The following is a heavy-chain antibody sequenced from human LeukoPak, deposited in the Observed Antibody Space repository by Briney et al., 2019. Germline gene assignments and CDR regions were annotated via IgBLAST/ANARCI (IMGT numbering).Heavy chain of an antibody. CDR2: IKQDGRDK. J-gene: IGHJ6*02. V-gene: IGHV3-7*03. CDR1: GFSFSSSW. D-gene: IGHD3-3*01. CDR3: AKADYDFWSGYYPAWYYYGMDV. Sequence: GGSLRLSCAASGFSFSSSWMAWVRQARGKGLERVANIKQDGRDKNYLASVRGRFTISRDNAKDSLFLQMNSLRAEDTAVYYCAKADYDFWSGYYPAWYYYGMDVWGQGTTVTVSS.